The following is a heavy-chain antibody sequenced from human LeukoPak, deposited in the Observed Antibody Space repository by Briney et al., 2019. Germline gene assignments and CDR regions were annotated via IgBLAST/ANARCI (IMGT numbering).Heavy chain of an antibody. Sequence: SETLSLICAVYGGPFSGYYWSWIRQPPGKGLEWIGEINQSGSTNYNSSLKSRVTISADTSKNQFSLKLSSVTAADTAVYYCARHGRNIGHCSGGSCYRRAFDIWGQGTLVTVSS. V-gene: IGHV4-34*01. D-gene: IGHD2-15*01. CDR2: INQSGST. CDR3: ARHGRNIGHCSGGSCYRRAFDI. J-gene: IGHJ3*02. CDR1: GGPFSGYY.